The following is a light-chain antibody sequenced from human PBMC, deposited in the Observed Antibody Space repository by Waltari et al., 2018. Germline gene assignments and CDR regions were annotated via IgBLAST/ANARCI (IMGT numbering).Light chain of an antibody. CDR3: QQSSGLPCT. CDR1: HGISNS. V-gene: IGKV1-12*02. J-gene: IGKJ3*01. Sequence: DSQMLQSPPSVSASAGDRVPITRWASHGISNSLAWYQQKPGKAPKPLISGTSNLQLRVPSRFSGSGSGRDFTLTISSLQPEDLATYYCQQSSGLPCTFGPGTKVDI. CDR2: GTS.